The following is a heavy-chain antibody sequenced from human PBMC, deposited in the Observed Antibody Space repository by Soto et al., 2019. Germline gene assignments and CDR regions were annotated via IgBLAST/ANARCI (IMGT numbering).Heavy chain of an antibody. D-gene: IGHD3-10*01. J-gene: IGHJ5*02. CDR1: GFSISTSGAG. V-gene: IGHV2-5*02. CDR2: IYWDDDK. CDR3: AHTYHERGLGDH. Sequence: QITLKESGPTLVKPTQTLTLTCTFDGFSISTSGAGVAWIRQPPGEVLEWLALIYWDDDKRYRPSLISRLTITKDTSKTQVVLTMTNMDPVDTATYYCAHTYHERGLGDHWGQGSLVTVAS.